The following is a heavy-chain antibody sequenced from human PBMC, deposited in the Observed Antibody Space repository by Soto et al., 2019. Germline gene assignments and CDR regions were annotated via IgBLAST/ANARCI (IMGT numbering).Heavy chain of an antibody. J-gene: IGHJ6*03. CDR3: ARARDWSEDYYYYYMDV. D-gene: IGHD2-21*01. Sequence: PGGSLRLSCAASGFTFSSYAMHRVRQAPGKGLEYVSAISSNGGSTYYANSVKGRFTISRDNSKNTLYLQMGSLRAEDMAVYYCARARDWSEDYYYYYMDVWGKGTTVTVSS. CDR1: GFTFSSYA. CDR2: ISSNGGST. V-gene: IGHV3-64*01.